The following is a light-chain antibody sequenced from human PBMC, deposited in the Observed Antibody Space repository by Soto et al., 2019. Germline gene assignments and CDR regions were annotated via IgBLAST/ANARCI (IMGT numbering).Light chain of an antibody. CDR1: QSIGRW. J-gene: IGKJ1*01. Sequence: DSQMTQSPSTLSAFVGDRVTITCRASQSIGRWLAWYQQKPGKAPKLLIYAASTLETGVPSRFSGSRSGTEFTLTISSLQPEDSATYHCQQYNSYPGAFGQGTKVEIK. V-gene: IGKV1-5*03. CDR2: AAS. CDR3: QQYNSYPGA.